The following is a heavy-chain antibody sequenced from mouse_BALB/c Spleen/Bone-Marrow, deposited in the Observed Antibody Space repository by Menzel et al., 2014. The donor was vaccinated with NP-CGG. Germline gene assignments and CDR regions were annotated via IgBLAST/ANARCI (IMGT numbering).Heavy chain of an antibody. J-gene: IGHJ1*01. CDR2: INPYNGAT. CDR3: ARGGWDWYFDV. CDR1: GYSFTGYY. V-gene: IGHV1-26*01. Sequence: EVQLQQSGPELVKPGASVKISCKASGYSFTGYYMHWVKPSHVKSLEWIGRINPYNGATSYNQNFKDKASLTVDKSSSTAYMELHSLTSEDSAVYYCARGGWDWYFDVWGAGTTVTVSS.